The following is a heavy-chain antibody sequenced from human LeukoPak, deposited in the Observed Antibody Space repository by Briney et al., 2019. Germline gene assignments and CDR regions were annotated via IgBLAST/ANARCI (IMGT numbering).Heavy chain of an antibody. CDR3: AKDGSCSCTD. J-gene: IGHJ4*02. CDR2: IAHHGNNK. D-gene: IGHD3-10*01. CDR1: GFTFSRSA. Sequence: GGSLRLSCGASGFTFSRSAMHWVRQGPGKGLEWVAYIAHHGNNKYYADSVKGRFTISRDNSKGSLYLQMNSLRADDTAVYYCAKDGSCSCTDWGQGTLVRVSS. V-gene: IGHV3-30*02.